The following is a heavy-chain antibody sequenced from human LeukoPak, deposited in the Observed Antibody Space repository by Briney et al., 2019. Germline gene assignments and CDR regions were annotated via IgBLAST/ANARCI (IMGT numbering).Heavy chain of an antibody. CDR3: ATPGLARAY. CDR1: GGSISSSNW. V-gene: IGHV4-39*01. J-gene: IGHJ4*02. Sequence: SETLSLTCAVSGGSISSSNWWSWVRQPPGKGLEWIGSIYYSGNTYYNASLKSRVTISGDTSRNQFSLILSSVTAADTAVYYCATPGLARAYWGQGILVTVSS. CDR2: IYYSGNT.